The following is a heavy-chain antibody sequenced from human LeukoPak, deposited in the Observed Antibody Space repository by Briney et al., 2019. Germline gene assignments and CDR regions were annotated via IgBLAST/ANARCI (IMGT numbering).Heavy chain of an antibody. Sequence: SETLSLTCTVSGGSLSDYYWTWVRQPPGKGLEWIGYIYYSGSTNYNPSLESRVTMSVDTSKNQFSLKLSSMTAADTAVYYCTRDDYGGAGTTYPVIWGQGTMVTVSS. D-gene: IGHD3-10*01. CDR3: TRDDYGGAGTTYPVI. CDR2: IYYSGST. J-gene: IGHJ3*02. CDR1: GGSLSDYY. V-gene: IGHV4-59*01.